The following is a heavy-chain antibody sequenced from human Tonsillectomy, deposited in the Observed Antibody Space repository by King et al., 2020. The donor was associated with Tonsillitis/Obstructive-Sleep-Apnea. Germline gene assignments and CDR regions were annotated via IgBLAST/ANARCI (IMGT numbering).Heavy chain of an antibody. D-gene: IGHD3-3*01. Sequence: LVESGGGVVQPGRSLRLSCAASGFTFSSYGMHWVRQAPGKGLEWVAVIWYDGSNKYYADSVKGRFTISRDNSKNTLYLQMNSLRAEDTAVYYCAIESGDFWRGYSPEGRRYYYYIDVWGKGTTVTVSS. J-gene: IGHJ6*03. CDR1: GFTFSSYG. V-gene: IGHV3-33*01. CDR2: IWYDGSNK. CDR3: AIESGDFWRGYSPEGRRYYYYIDV.